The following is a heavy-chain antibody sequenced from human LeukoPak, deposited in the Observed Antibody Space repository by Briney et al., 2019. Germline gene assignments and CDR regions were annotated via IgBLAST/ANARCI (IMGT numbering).Heavy chain of an antibody. Sequence: ASVKVSCKASGYTFTSYCIHWVRQAPGQGLEWMGIINPNDGSTSYAQKFQGRVTMTRDTSTSTVYMELSSLRSEDTAVYYWARGGSGYDRRYWYFDVSGGGTPVTLSS. CDR3: ARGGSGYDRRYWYFDV. J-gene: IGHJ2*01. CDR1: GYTFTSYC. CDR2: INPNDGST. V-gene: IGHV1-46*01. D-gene: IGHD5-12*01.